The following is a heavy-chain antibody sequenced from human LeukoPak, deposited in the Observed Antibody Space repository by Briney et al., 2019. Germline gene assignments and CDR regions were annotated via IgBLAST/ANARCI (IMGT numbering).Heavy chain of an antibody. V-gene: IGHV3-23*01. CDR3: AKQVLGRVRGVISTFIDY. D-gene: IGHD3-10*01. CDR1: GFTFSSYA. J-gene: IGHJ4*02. CDR2: ISGSGGST. Sequence: GGSLRLSCAASGFTFSSYAMSWVRQAPGKGLEWVSAISGSGGSTYYADSVKGRFTISRDNSKNTLYLQMNSLRAEDTAVYYCAKQVLGRVRGVISTFIDYWGQGTLVTVSS.